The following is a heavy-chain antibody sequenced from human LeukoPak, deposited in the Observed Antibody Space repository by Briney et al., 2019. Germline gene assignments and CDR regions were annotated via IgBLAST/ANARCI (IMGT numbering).Heavy chain of an antibody. CDR1: GFTFSSYG. CDR3: AKDIVVGVVAHGGFDY. CDR2: ISYDGSNK. D-gene: IGHD2-15*01. V-gene: IGHV3-30*18. Sequence: GGSLRLSCAASGFTFSSYGMHWVRQAPGKGLEWVAVISYDGSNKYYADSVKGRFTISRDNSKNTLYLQMNSLRAEDTAVYYCAKDIVVGVVAHGGFDYWGQGTLVTVSS. J-gene: IGHJ4*02.